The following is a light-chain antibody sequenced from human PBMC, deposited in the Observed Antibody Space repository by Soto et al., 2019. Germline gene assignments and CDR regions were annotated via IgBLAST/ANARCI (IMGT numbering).Light chain of an antibody. CDR3: XQYDIWPPWT. Sequence: EIEMTQSPATLSVSPGERATLSCRSSQSVGRKLAWYQQKPGQAPRLLIYDASNRAMGVPARFSGSGSGTEFTLTISSLQSEDXXVYXCXQYDIWPPWTFGQGTKVEI. CDR2: DAS. J-gene: IGKJ1*01. CDR1: QSVGRK. V-gene: IGKV3-15*01.